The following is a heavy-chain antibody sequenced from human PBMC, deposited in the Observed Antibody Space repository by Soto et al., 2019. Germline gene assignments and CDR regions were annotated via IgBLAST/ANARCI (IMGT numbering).Heavy chain of an antibody. Sequence: GEPLIISYKQVGFNVLSFCIAWVREMPEKGLELMGTIYPDASDTRYSPSFQGEVTISADTSIQTAYLQWGSLKPSDSAFYYRARGKYSSPGGGLDVWGQGHPVT. CDR3: ARGKYSSPGGGLDV. D-gene: IGHD4-4*01. J-gene: IGHJ4*02. CDR2: IYPDASDT. CDR1: GFNVLSFC. V-gene: IGHV5-51*01.